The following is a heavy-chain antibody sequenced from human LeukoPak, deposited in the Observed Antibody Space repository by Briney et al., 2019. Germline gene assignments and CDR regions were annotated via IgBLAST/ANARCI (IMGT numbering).Heavy chain of an antibody. D-gene: IGHD5-12*01. CDR2: IYSTGST. Sequence: SETLSLTCTVSGGSISNDYWSWIRQPPGKGLEWIGYIYSTGSTNYNPSLKTRVTKSVDTSKNQFSLKLRSVTAADTAVYYCARVERWGGYDFESDAFDIWGQGTMVTVSS. CDR3: ARVERWGGYDFESDAFDI. J-gene: IGHJ3*02. V-gene: IGHV4-59*01. CDR1: GGSISNDY.